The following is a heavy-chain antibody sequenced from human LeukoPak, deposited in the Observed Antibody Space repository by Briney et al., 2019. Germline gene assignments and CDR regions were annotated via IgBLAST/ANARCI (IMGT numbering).Heavy chain of an antibody. D-gene: IGHD3-22*01. V-gene: IGHV3-21*01. Sequence: GGSLRLSCAASGFTFSSYSMNWVRQAPGKGLEWVSSISSSSSYIYYADSVKGRFTISRDNAKNSLYLQMNTLRAEDTAVYYCARDTRSYDSTEDFDYWGQGTLVTVSS. J-gene: IGHJ4*02. CDR1: GFTFSSYS. CDR3: ARDTRSYDSTEDFDY. CDR2: ISSSSSYI.